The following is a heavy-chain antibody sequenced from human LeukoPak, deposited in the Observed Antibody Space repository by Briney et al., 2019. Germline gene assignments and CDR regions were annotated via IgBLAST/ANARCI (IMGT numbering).Heavy chain of an antibody. CDR2: IYYSGSA. Sequence: PSETLSLTCTVSGGSISSGDYYWTWIRQPPGKGLEWIGYIYYSGSAYYNPSLKSRVTLSVDTSKSQFSLKLSSVTAADTAVYYCAREFATSGPGPDWGQGTLVTVSS. V-gene: IGHV4-30-4*01. CDR1: GGSISSGDYY. J-gene: IGHJ4*02. D-gene: IGHD3-10*01. CDR3: AREFATSGPGPD.